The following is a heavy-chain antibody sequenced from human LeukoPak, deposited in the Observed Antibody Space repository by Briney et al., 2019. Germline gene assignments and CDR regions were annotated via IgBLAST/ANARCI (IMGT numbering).Heavy chain of an antibody. V-gene: IGHV1-2*02. J-gene: IGHJ4*02. D-gene: IGHD6-13*01. CDR3: ARTIRTYSSSRSLDH. CDR2: INPNSGGT. CDR1: GYTFTGYY. Sequence: ASVKVSCKASGYTFTGYYMHWVQQAPGQGLEWMGWINPNSGGTNYAQKFQGRVTMTRDTSISTAYMELSRLRSDDTAVYYCARTIRTYSSSRSLDHWGQGTLVTVSS.